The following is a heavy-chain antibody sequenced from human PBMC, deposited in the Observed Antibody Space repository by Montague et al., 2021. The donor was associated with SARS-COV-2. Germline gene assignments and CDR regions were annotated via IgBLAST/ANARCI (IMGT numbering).Heavy chain of an antibody. D-gene: IGHD2/OR15-2a*01. CDR3: ARTLLDYYGMDV. CDR1: GFTFSSYA. CDR2: ISYDGSNK. J-gene: IGHJ6*02. V-gene: IGHV3-30*04. Sequence: SLRLSCAASGFTFSSYAMHWVRQAPGKGLEWVAVISYDGSNKYYADSVKGRLTISRDNSKNTLYLQMNSLRAEDTAVYYCARTLLDYYGMDVWGQGTTVTVSS.